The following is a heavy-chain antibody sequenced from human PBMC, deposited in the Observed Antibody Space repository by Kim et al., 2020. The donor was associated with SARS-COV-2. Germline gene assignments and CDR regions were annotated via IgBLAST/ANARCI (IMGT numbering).Heavy chain of an antibody. V-gene: IGHV3-30*18. Sequence: GGSLRLSCAASGFTFSSYGMHWVRQAPGKGLEWVAVISYDGSNKYYADSVKGRFTISRDNSKNTLYLQMNSLRAEDTAVYYCAKGTWLWFGSFDYWGQGT. CDR1: GFTFSSYG. J-gene: IGHJ4*02. CDR2: ISYDGSNK. CDR3: AKGTWLWFGSFDY. D-gene: IGHD3-10*01.